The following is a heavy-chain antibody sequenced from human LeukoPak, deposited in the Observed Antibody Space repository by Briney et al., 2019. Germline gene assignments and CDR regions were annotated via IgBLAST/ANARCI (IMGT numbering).Heavy chain of an antibody. CDR2: IYYSGST. CDR1: GGSISSYY. J-gene: IGHJ4*02. Sequence: SETLSLTCTVSGGSISSYYWSWIRQPPGKGLEWIGYIYYSGSTNYNPSLKSRVTISVDTSKNQFSLKLSSVTAADTAVYYSARGLWTGFDYWGQGTLVTVSS. V-gene: IGHV4-59*01. CDR3: ARGLWTGFDY. D-gene: IGHD2/OR15-2a*01.